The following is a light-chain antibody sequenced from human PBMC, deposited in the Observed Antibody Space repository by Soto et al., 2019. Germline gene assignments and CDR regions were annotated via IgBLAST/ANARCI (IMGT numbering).Light chain of an antibody. CDR1: QGISNY. V-gene: IGKV1-27*01. CDR2: AAS. Sequence: DIQLTQSPSSLYASVGDRVTITCRASQGISNYLAWYQQKPGKVPKLLIYAASTLQSGVPSRFSGSGSGTDFTLTISSLQPEDVATYYGQKYNSAPWTFGQGTKVEIK. J-gene: IGKJ1*01. CDR3: QKYNSAPWT.